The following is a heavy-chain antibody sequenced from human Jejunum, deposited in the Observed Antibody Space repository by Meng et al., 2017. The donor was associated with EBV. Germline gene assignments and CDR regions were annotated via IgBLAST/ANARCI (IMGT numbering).Heavy chain of an antibody. V-gene: IGHV1-3*01. J-gene: IGHJ4*02. CDR2: INHGNGET. D-gene: IGHD1-1*01. Sequence: GLLVHSCAEGRMPAAPVELSWKASGYAFTNSPVHGVRQPPGQKSEWRLCINHGNGETEFSQKFQSRVTITRDTSATTAYMELTSLRSEDTAVYYWARRPGFNTGPFDYWGQGTLVTVSS. CDR3: ARRPGFNTGPFDY. CDR1: GYAFTNSP.